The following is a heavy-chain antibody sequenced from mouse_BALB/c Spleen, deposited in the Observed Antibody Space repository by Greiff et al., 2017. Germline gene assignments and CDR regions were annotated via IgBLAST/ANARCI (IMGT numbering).Heavy chain of an antibody. CDR1: GYTFTSYY. V-gene: IGHV1S81*02. Sequence: QVHVKQSGAELVKPGASVKLSCKASGYTFTSYYMYWVKQRPGQGLEWIGEINPSNGGTNFNEKFKSKATLTVDKSSSTAYMQLSSLTSEDSAVYYCTRWAAMDYWGQGTSVTVSS. CDR3: TRWAAMDY. CDR2: INPSNGGT. J-gene: IGHJ4*01.